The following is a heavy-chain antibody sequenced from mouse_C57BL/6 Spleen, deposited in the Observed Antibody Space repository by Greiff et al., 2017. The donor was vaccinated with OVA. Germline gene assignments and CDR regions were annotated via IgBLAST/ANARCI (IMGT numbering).Heavy chain of an antibody. CDR3: ARSKRDCLLYFDV. J-gene: IGHJ1*03. D-gene: IGHD6-5*01. CDR2: IDPSYSYT. CDR1: GYTFTSYW. V-gene: IGHV1-69*01. Sequence: QVQLKQSGAELVLPGASVKLSCKASGYTFTSYWMHWVKQTPGQGLEWIGEIDPSYSYTNYNQKFTGKSTLTVDKSSSTAYMQISSLTSEDSAVYYCARSKRDCLLYFDVWGTGTTVTVSS.